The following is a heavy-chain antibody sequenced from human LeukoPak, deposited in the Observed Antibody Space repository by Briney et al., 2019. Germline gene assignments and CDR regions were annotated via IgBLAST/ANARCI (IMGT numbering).Heavy chain of an antibody. V-gene: IGHV3-23*01. D-gene: IGHD5-18*01. CDR1: GFTYNSHA. Sequence: GGSLRLSCVASGFTYNSHAMSWVRQAPGKGLEWVSGISANGANTYYTDSVRGRFTISRDNSKNTVCLQMSSLSAEDTAIYYCAKDQGFSYYYLDYWGQGILVTVSS. CDR2: ISANGANT. J-gene: IGHJ4*02. CDR3: AKDQGFSYYYLDY.